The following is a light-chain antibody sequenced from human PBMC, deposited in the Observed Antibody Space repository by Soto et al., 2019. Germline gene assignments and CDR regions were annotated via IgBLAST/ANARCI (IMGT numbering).Light chain of an antibody. V-gene: IGLV2-8*01. CDR3: SSYAGSNNPPFV. Sequence: QSVLTQPPSASGSPGQFITISCTGTSSDVGGFNYVSWHQQHPGKAPKVIIYEVTKRPSGVPDRFSSSKSANTASLTVSGLQAEDEADYYCSSYAGSNNPPFVFGTGTKVTVL. CDR2: EVT. CDR1: SSDVGGFNY. J-gene: IGLJ1*01.